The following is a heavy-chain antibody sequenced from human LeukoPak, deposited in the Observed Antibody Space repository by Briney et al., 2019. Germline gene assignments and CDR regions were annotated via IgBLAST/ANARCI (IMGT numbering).Heavy chain of an antibody. Sequence: PGGSLRLSCAASGFTFSTYAMSWVRQIPGKGLEWGSAISGSDDGTYYADSVKGRFTISRDNSRNTLYLKMNTLRAEDTAVYFCAKSPVSSCRGSFCYPFDYWGQGNLVTVSS. D-gene: IGHD2-15*01. CDR1: GFTFSTYA. CDR3: AKSPVSSCRGSFCYPFDY. V-gene: IGHV3-23*01. CDR2: ISGSDDGT. J-gene: IGHJ4*02.